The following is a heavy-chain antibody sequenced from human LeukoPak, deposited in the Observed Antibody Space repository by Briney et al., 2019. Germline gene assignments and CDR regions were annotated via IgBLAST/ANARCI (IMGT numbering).Heavy chain of an antibody. CDR1: GYTFSDYY. D-gene: IGHD3-22*01. CDR2: INPDDGDT. Sequence: ASVKVSCKTSGYTFSDYYIHWVRQAPGHGLEYVGWINPDDGDTNYAQKLQGRVTMTTDTSTSTAYMELRSLRSDDTAVYYCSMIVGGYWGQGTLVTVSS. CDR3: SMIVGGY. J-gene: IGHJ4*02. V-gene: IGHV1-18*04.